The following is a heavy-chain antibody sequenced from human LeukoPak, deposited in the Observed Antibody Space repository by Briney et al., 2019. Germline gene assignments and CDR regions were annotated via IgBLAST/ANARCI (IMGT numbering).Heavy chain of an antibody. CDR1: GGSISSSNW. V-gene: IGHV4-4*02. CDR2: IYHSGST. Sequence: SGTLSLTCAVSGGSISSSNWWSGVRQPPGKGLEWIGEIYHSGSTNYNPSLKSRVTISVDKSKNQFSLKVSSVTAADTAVYYCARGTDYGDYIFDPWGQGTLVTVSS. CDR3: ARGTDYGDYIFDP. D-gene: IGHD4-17*01. J-gene: IGHJ5*02.